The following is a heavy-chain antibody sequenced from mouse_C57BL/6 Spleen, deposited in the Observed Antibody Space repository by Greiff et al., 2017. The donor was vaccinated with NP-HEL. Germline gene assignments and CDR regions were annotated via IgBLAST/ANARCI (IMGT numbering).Heavy chain of an antibody. J-gene: IGHJ3*01. Sequence: QVQLQQSGPELVKPGASVKISCKASGYAFSSSWMNWVKQRPGKGLEWIGRIYPGDGDTNYNGKFKGKATLTADKSSSTAYMQLSSLTSEDSAVYFCARLGYGSSYGFAYWGQGTLVTVSA. CDR3: ARLGYGSSYGFAY. D-gene: IGHD1-1*01. CDR1: GYAFSSSW. V-gene: IGHV1-82*01. CDR2: IYPGDGDT.